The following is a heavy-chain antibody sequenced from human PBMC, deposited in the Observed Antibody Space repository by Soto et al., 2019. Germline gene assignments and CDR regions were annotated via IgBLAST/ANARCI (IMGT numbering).Heavy chain of an antibody. D-gene: IGHD2-21*02. J-gene: IGHJ6*02. CDR3: IQSRCGGDCLQSYASHYYYGMDV. CDR2: IYWDDDK. V-gene: IGHV2-5*02. CDR1: GFSLSTSGVG. Sequence: QITLKESGPTLVKPTQTLTLTCTFSGFSLSTSGVGVGWIRQPPGKALEWLALIYWDDDKRYSPSLRSRLTINKDNSKNQVVLTMTNMDPVDTATYYCIQSRCGGDCLQSYASHYYYGMDVWGQGTTVTVSS.